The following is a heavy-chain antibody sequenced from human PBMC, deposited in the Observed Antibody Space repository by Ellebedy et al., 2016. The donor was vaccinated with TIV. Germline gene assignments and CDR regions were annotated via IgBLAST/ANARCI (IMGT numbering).Heavy chain of an antibody. Sequence: MPSETLSLTCTVSGGSISSGGYYWSWIRQHPGKGLEWIGYIYYSGSTYYNPSLKSRVTISVDTSKNQFSLKLSSVTAADTAVYYCACRQEYYDFWSGYFGRVYGMDVWGQGTTVTVSS. CDR1: GGSISSGGYY. CDR3: ACRQEYYDFWSGYFGRVYGMDV. D-gene: IGHD3-3*01. CDR2: IYYSGST. V-gene: IGHV4-31*03. J-gene: IGHJ6*02.